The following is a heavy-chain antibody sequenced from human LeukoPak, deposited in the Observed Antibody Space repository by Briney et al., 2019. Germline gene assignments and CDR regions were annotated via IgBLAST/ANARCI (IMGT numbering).Heavy chain of an antibody. CDR1: GFTFSSYW. Sequence: SGGSLRLSCAASGFTFSSYWMSRVRRAPGKGLAWVANIKQDGSEKYYVDSVKGRFTISRDNAKTSLYLQMNSLRAEDTAVYYCARDRGYLYYYYGMDVWGQGTTVTVS. V-gene: IGHV3-7*01. D-gene: IGHD5-12*01. CDR3: ARDRGYLYYYYGMDV. CDR2: IKQDGSEK. J-gene: IGHJ6*02.